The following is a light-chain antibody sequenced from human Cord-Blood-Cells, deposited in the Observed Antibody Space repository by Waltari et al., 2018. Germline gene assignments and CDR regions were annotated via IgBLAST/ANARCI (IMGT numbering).Light chain of an antibody. J-gene: IGKJ5*01. CDR1: QGISSY. V-gene: IGKV1-9*01. CDR2: AES. CDR3: QRLNSYPST. Sequence: IQLTQSPSSLSASVGDRVTITCRASQGISSYLAWYQKKPGKDPKLLIDAESTLQSGVPSRFSGSGSGTDFTLTISSLQPEDFATYYCQRLNSYPSTFGQGTRLEIK.